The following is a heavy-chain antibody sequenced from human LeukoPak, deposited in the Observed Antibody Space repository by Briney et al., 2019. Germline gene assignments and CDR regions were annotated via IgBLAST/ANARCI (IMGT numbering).Heavy chain of an antibody. D-gene: IGHD1-14*01. J-gene: IGHJ3*02. Sequence: PSETLSLTCTVSGGSISSYYWSWIRQPPGKGLEWIGYIYYSGSTNYNPSLKSRVTISVDTSKNQFSLKLSSVTAADTAAYYCARDRNAAFDIWGQGTMVTVSS. CDR1: GGSISSYY. V-gene: IGHV4-59*01. CDR2: IYYSGST. CDR3: ARDRNAAFDI.